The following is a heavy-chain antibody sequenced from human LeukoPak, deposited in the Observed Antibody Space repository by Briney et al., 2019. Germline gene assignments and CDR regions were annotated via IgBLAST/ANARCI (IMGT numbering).Heavy chain of an antibody. J-gene: IGHJ4*02. CDR3: ARENQGRVWGSYRRFDY. Sequence: PSETLSLTCTVSGGSISSYYWSWIRQPPGKGLEWIGYIYYSGSTNYNPSLKSRVTISVDTSKNQFSLKLSSVTAADTAVYYCARENQGRVWGSYRRFDYWGQGTLVTVSS. CDR2: IYYSGST. V-gene: IGHV4-59*01. CDR1: GGSISSYY. D-gene: IGHD3-16*02.